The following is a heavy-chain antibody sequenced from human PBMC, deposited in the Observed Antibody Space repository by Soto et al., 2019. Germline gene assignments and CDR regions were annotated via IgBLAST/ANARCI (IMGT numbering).Heavy chain of an antibody. CDR1: GFNVNNYG. CDR2: MSDSGSST. CDR3: ARARSTAASDAMDV. J-gene: IGHJ6*02. D-gene: IGHD6-13*01. Sequence: PGGSLRLSCAASGFNVNNYGMNWVRQAPGKGLEWVSAMSDSGSSTYYADSVKGRFTISRDNSKNTLYLQMNSLRAEDTALYYCARARSTAASDAMDVWGQGTTVTVS. V-gene: IGHV3-23*01.